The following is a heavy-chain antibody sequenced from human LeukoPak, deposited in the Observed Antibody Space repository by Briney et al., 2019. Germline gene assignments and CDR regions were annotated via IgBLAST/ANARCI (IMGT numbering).Heavy chain of an antibody. Sequence: SQTLSLPCAISGDSVPSNSASWNWIRQSPSRVLEWLGRTSYRSKWYNDYAISVKSRITLNPDTSKNQLSLHLNSVTPEDTAVYYCARSLGPEYSGTYYFDYWGLGTLVTVSS. J-gene: IGHJ4*02. CDR1: GDSVPSNSAS. D-gene: IGHD1-26*01. V-gene: IGHV6-1*01. CDR2: TSYRSKWYN. CDR3: ARSLGPEYSGTYYFDY.